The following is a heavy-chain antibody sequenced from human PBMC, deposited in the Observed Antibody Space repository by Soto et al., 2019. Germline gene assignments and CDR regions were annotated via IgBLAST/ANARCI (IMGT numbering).Heavy chain of an antibody. Sequence: TLSLTCTVSGGSISSGGYYWSWIRQHPGKGLEWIGYIYYSGSTYYNPSLKSRVTISVDTSKNQFSLKLSSVTAADTAVYYCASISKHDYLFDYWGQGTLVTVSS. D-gene: IGHD4-17*01. CDR2: IYYSGST. J-gene: IGHJ4*02. V-gene: IGHV4-31*03. CDR3: ASISKHDYLFDY. CDR1: GGSISSGGYY.